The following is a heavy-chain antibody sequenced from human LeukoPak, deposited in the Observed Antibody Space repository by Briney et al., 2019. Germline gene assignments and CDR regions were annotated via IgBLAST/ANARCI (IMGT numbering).Heavy chain of an antibody. CDR2: LSDSGGST. Sequence: QPGGSLRLSCAVSGITLSNYGMSWVRQAPGKGLEWDAGLSDSGGSTNYADSVKGRFTISRDNSKNTLYLQMNSLRAEDTAVYYGAKRPYYGDYSEWGQGTLVTVSS. CDR1: GITLSNYG. D-gene: IGHD4-17*01. V-gene: IGHV3-23*01. CDR3: AKRPYYGDYSE. J-gene: IGHJ4*02.